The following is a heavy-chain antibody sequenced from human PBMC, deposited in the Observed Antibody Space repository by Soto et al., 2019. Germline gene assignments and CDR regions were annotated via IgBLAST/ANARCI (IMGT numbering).Heavy chain of an antibody. V-gene: IGHV1-2*04. D-gene: IGHD1-26*01. J-gene: IGHJ4*02. Sequence: QVQLVQSGAEVKKPGASVKVSCKASGYTCTGYYMHWVRQAPGQGLEWMGWINPNSGGTNYAQKFQGWVTMTRDTAISTAYMELSRLRYDDKAVYYCARDWNSGSKLVYFDYWGQGNLVTVSS. CDR2: INPNSGGT. CDR1: GYTCTGYY. CDR3: ARDWNSGSKLVYFDY.